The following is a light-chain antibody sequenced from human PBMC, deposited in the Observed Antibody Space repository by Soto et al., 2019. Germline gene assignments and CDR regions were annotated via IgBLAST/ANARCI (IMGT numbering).Light chain of an antibody. CDR1: QSVSTY. CDR3: QQYNNWPRT. J-gene: IGKJ1*01. Sequence: VLTQSPATLSVSPGERATLSCRASQSVSTYLAWYQQKPGQSPRLLIYDASYRATGIPARFSGSGSGTEFTLTISSLQSEDFAVYYCQQYNNWPRTFGQGTTVDIK. V-gene: IGKV3D-15*01. CDR2: DAS.